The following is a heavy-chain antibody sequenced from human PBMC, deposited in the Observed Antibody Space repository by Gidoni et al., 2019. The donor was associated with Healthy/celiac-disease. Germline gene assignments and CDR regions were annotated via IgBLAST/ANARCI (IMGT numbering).Heavy chain of an antibody. V-gene: IGHV3-15*01. D-gene: IGHD3-22*01. Sequence: EVQLVESGGGLVKPGGTLRISCAASGFTFRNAWMSWVRQAPGKGLECVGRMQSKTDGGTTDYAAPVTGRFTISRDDSKNTLYLQMNSLKTEDTAVYYCTTDFLWGSSGYPFDYWGQGTLVTVSS. J-gene: IGHJ4*02. CDR1: GFTFRNAW. CDR3: TTDFLWGSSGYPFDY. CDR2: MQSKTDGGTT.